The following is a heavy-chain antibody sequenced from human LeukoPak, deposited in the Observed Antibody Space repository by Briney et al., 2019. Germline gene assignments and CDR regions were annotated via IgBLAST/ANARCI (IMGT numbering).Heavy chain of an antibody. CDR1: GGSFSGYY. Sequence: PSETLSLTCAVYGGSFSGYYWSWIRQPQGKGLEWIGEINHSGSTNYNPSLKSRVTISVGTSKNQFSLKLSSVTAADTAVYYCACRTRYYYDSSGYYQDYWGQGTLVTVSS. D-gene: IGHD3-22*01. J-gene: IGHJ4*02. V-gene: IGHV4-34*01. CDR2: INHSGST. CDR3: ACRTRYYYDSSGYYQDY.